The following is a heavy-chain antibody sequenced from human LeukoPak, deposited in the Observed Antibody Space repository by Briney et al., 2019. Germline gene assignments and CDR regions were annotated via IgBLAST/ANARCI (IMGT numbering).Heavy chain of an antibody. CDR1: GYTFTSYY. CDR2: INPNSGGT. D-gene: IGHD1-26*01. V-gene: IGHV1-2*02. Sequence: GGSLKLSCKASGYTFTSYYMHWVRQAPGQGLEWMGCINPNSGGTNYAQKFQGRVTITRDTSNSTAYMELSRLRSDETAVYYYARGTYSIVASGDYWGQGTLVTVSS. CDR3: ARGTYSIVASGDY. J-gene: IGHJ4*02.